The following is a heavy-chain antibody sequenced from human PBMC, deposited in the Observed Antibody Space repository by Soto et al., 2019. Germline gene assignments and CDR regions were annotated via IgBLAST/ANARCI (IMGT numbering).Heavy chain of an antibody. V-gene: IGHV4-39*01. CDR1: GGSIKTVNYY. CDR3: ARRRGFPYYYGMDV. D-gene: IGHD5-12*01. CDR2: IYYSGST. Sequence: PSQTRSLTCTVSGGSIKTVNYYWGWIRQPPGKGLEWIGSIYYSGSTYYNPSLKSRVTISVDTSKNQFSLKLSSVTAADTAVYYCARRRGFPYYYGMDVWGQGPTVTVSS. J-gene: IGHJ6*02.